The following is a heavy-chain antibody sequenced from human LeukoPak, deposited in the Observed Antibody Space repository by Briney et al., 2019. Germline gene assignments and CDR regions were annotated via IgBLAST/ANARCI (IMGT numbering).Heavy chain of an antibody. J-gene: IGHJ4*02. Sequence: ASVKVSCKVSVYTFTDYYMHWVQQAPGKGLEWMGLVDPEDGETIYAEKFQGRVTITADTSTDTAYMELSSLRSEDTAVYYCATLPHGSGSLDYWGQGTLVTVSS. D-gene: IGHD3-10*01. CDR1: VYTFTDYY. CDR2: VDPEDGET. CDR3: ATLPHGSGSLDY. V-gene: IGHV1-69-2*01.